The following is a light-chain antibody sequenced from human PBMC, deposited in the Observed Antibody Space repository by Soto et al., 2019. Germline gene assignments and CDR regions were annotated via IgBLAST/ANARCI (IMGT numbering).Light chain of an antibody. CDR1: QGISTY. Sequence: DIQLTQSPSFLSASVGDRVTITCRASQGISTYLAWYQQKPGIAPKLLISAASTLQSGVPSRFSGSGSGTEFTLTVSSLQPEDFATYYCQQLNAYPLTFGGGTKV. CDR3: QQLNAYPLT. CDR2: AAS. J-gene: IGKJ4*01. V-gene: IGKV1-9*01.